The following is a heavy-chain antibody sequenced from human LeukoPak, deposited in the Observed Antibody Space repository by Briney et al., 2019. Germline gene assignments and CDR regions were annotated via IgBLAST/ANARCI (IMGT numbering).Heavy chain of an antibody. CDR2: INPNSGAT. Sequence: ASVKVSCKASGYTFTDNYIHWVRQAPGQGLEWMGRINPNSGATNYAQNFLGRVTMARDTSISTAYMELNSLTSDDTAVYYCARVLFRGSSRFDYWGQGILVIVSS. CDR3: ARVLFRGSSRFDY. D-gene: IGHD1-26*01. J-gene: IGHJ4*02. V-gene: IGHV1-2*06. CDR1: GYTFTDNY.